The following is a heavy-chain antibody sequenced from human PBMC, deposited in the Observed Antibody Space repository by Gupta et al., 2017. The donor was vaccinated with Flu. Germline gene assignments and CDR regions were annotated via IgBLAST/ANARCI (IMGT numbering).Heavy chain of an antibody. CDR2: IYWNDDK. CDR3: VHTPGGGFKN. J-gene: IGHJ4*02. V-gene: IGHV2-5*01. D-gene: IGHD3-16*01. Sequence: QITLKESGPTLVKPTQTLTLTCTFSGFSLSTSGVGVGWIRQPPGKALEWLALIYWNDDKRYSPSLKSSLTITKDTSKNQVVLSMTNMDPVDTATYYCVHTPGGGFKNWGQGTLVTVSS. CDR1: GFSLSTSGVG.